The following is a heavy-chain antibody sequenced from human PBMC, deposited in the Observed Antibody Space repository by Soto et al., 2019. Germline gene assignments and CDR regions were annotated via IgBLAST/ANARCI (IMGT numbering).Heavy chain of an antibody. Sequence: SVKVSCKASGGTFSSYAISWVRQAPGQGLEWMGGIIPIFGTANYAQKFQGRVTITADKSTSTAYMELSSLRSEDTAVYYCARVPQWGGYNFAPIAFDIWGQGTMVTVSS. CDR3: ARVPQWGGYNFAPIAFDI. CDR2: IIPIFGTA. V-gene: IGHV1-69*06. J-gene: IGHJ3*02. CDR1: GGTFSSYA. D-gene: IGHD5-12*01.